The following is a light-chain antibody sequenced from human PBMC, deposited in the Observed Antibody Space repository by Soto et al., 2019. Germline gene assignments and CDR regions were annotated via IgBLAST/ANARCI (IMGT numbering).Light chain of an antibody. CDR2: GAS. CDR3: QQYVSSPIT. CDR1: ESVSTN. Sequence: EIEMTQSPATLSLAPGERVTLSCRASESVSTNLAWYQQKAGQAPRLLIYGASSRATGIPDRFSGSGSGTDFTLTISRLEPEDFAVYYCQQYVSSPITFGGGTKVDI. J-gene: IGKJ4*01. V-gene: IGKV3-20*01.